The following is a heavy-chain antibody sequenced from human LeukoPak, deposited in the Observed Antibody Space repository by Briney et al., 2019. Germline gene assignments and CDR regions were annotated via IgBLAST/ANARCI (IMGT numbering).Heavy chain of an antibody. CDR3: ARTLRRHCSGGSCYSPHLDY. CDR2: MNPNSGNT. CDR1: GYTFGSYD. Sequence: GASVKVSCKAPGYTFGSYDINWVRQATGQGLEWMGWMNPNSGNTGYTQKFQGRVTMTRDSSISTAYMELSSLRSEDTAVYYCARTLRRHCSGGSCYSPHLDYWGQGTLVTVSS. V-gene: IGHV1-8*01. D-gene: IGHD2-15*01. J-gene: IGHJ4*02.